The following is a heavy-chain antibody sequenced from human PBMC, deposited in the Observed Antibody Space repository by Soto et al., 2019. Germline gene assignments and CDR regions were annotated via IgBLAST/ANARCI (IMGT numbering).Heavy chain of an antibody. J-gene: IGHJ5*02. V-gene: IGHV1-3*01. CDR1: GYTFTSYA. D-gene: IGHD1-1*01. CDR2: INAGNGNT. Sequence: QVRLVQSGAEVKKPGASVKVSCKASGYTFTSYAMHWVRQAPGQRREWMGWINAGNGNTKYSQKFQGRVTITRDTSASTAYMELSSLRSEDTAVYYCARERRVQAYRYNWFDPWGQGTLVTVSS. CDR3: ARERRVQAYRYNWFDP.